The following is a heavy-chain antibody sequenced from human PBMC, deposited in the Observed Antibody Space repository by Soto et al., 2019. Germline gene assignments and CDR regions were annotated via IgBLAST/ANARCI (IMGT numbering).Heavy chain of an antibody. Sequence: GGSLSLSCAASGFTFSSYAMSWVRQAPGKGLEWVSAISGSGGSTYYADSVKGRFTISRDNSKNTLYLQMNSLRAEDTAVYYCAKDLGGMLSAYYFDYWGQGTLVTVSS. J-gene: IGHJ4*02. CDR2: ISGSGGST. D-gene: IGHD2-8*01. V-gene: IGHV3-23*01. CDR3: AKDLGGMLSAYYFDY. CDR1: GFTFSSYA.